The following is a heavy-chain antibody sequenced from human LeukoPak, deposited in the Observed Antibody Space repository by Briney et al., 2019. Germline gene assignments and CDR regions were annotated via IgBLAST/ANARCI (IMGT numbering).Heavy chain of an antibody. CDR1: GGTFSIYA. CDR2: IIPILGIA. CDR3: ARDSQGPNYYYGMDV. V-gene: IGHV1-69*04. Sequence: SVTVSFKASGGTFSIYAISWVRQAPGQGLEWMGRIIPILGIANYAQKFQGRVTITADKSTSTAYMELSSLRSEDTAVYYCARDSQGPNYYYGMDVWGQGTTVTVSS. J-gene: IGHJ6*02.